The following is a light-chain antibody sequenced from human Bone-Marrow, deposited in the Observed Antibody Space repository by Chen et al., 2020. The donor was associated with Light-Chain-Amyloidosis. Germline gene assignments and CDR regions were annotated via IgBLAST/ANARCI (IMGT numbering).Light chain of an antibody. CDR2: RDT. V-gene: IGLV3-25*03. J-gene: IGLJ2*01. CDR3: QSADSSGTYEVI. Sequence: YELTQPPPGDLPPGQTARSPCSGDDLPTKYAYWYQQKPGQAPVLVIHRDTERPSGISVRFSGSSSGTTATLTISGVQAEDEADYHCQSADSSGTYEVIFGGGTKLTVL. CDR1: DLPTKY.